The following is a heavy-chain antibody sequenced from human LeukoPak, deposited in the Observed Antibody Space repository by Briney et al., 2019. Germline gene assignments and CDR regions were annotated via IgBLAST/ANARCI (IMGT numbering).Heavy chain of an antibody. Sequence: ETLSLTCTVSGGSISSYYWSWIRQPPGKGLEWVSVIYSGGSTYYADSVKDRFTISRHNSKNTLYLQMNSLRAEDTAVYYCARRGAVTSGWDYWGQGTLVTVSS. CDR2: IYSGGST. D-gene: IGHD6-19*01. CDR1: GGSISSYY. CDR3: ARRGAVTSGWDY. J-gene: IGHJ4*02. V-gene: IGHV3-53*04.